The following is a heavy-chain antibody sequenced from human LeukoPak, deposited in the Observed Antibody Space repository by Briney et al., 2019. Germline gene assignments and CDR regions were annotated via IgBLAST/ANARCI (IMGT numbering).Heavy chain of an antibody. J-gene: IGHJ5*02. CDR2: IYYSGST. Sequence: SETLSLTCTVSGGSISSYYWSWIRQPPGKGLEWIGYIYYSGSTNYNPSLKSRVTISVDTSKNQFSLKLSSVTAADTAVYYCARYPGYSYGYRWFDPWGQGTLVTVSS. V-gene: IGHV4-59*01. CDR1: GGSISSYY. D-gene: IGHD5-18*01. CDR3: ARYPGYSYGYRWFDP.